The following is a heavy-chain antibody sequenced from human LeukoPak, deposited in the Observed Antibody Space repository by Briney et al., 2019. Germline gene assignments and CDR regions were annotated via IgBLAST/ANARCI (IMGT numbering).Heavy chain of an antibody. J-gene: IGHJ6*02. CDR3: ARDLVPSSSWYFDYYYGMDV. CDR2: IIPIFGTA. Sequence: ASVKVSCKASGGTFSTYAISWVGQAPGQGLEWMGGIIPIFGTANYAQKFQGRVTITADESTSTAYMELSSLRSEDTAVYYCARDLVPSSSWYFDYYYGMDVWGQGTTVTVSS. CDR1: GGTFSTYA. V-gene: IGHV1-69*13. D-gene: IGHD6-13*01.